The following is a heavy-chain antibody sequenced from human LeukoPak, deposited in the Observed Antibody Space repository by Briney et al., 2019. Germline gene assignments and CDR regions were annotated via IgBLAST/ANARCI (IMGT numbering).Heavy chain of an antibody. CDR1: GGSISSGDYY. D-gene: IGHD6-6*01. CDR2: IYYSGST. V-gene: IGHV4-61*08. J-gene: IGHJ4*02. Sequence: SQTLSLTCTVSGGSISSGDYYWSWIRQPPGKGLEWIGYIYYSGSTNYNPSLKSRVTISVDTSKNQFSLKLSSVTAADTAVYYCARGTFGSSSAYGDYCGQGTLVTVSS. CDR3: ARGTFGSSSAYGDY.